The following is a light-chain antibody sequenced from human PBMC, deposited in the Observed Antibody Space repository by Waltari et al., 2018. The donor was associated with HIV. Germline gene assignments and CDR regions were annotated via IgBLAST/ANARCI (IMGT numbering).Light chain of an antibody. CDR2: SNN. J-gene: IGLJ2*01. CDR3: AAWDDSLNGTHVV. Sequence: QSVLTQPPSASETPGQRVAISCSGSSSDIGSNAVNWYQQLPGTAPKLLIYSNNQRPSGVPDLFSGSKSGTSASLAISGLQSEDEADYYCAAWDDSLNGTHVVFGGGTKLTVL. CDR1: SSDIGSNA. V-gene: IGLV1-44*01.